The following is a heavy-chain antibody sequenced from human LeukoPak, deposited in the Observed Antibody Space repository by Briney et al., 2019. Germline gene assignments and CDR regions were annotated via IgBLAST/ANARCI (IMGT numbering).Heavy chain of an antibody. D-gene: IGHD3-16*01. Sequence: GGSLRLSCTASGFSFSDYYMSWIRQAPGKGLEWVLHISSGGTTIYYADDVRGRFTVSRDNAKNSLYLQMHSLRVEDTAVYYCARDPGIYDGFDIWGQGTMVTVSS. CDR2: ISSGGTTI. J-gene: IGHJ3*02. V-gene: IGHV3-11*04. CDR1: GFSFSDYY. CDR3: ARDPGIYDGFDI.